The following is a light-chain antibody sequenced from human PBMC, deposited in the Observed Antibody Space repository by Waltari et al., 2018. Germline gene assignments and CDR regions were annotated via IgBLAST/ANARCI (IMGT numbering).Light chain of an antibody. CDR1: QSVSRF. CDR2: GAS. J-gene: IGKJ1*01. Sequence: CNATQSVSRFLPWYQQKPDQAPRLLIYGASPRATGILDNFGGGGFGTDFSLTISRREPEDFAVNYGKNYERLPATFGKGTKVEIK. CDR3: KNYERLPAT. V-gene: IGKV3-20*01.